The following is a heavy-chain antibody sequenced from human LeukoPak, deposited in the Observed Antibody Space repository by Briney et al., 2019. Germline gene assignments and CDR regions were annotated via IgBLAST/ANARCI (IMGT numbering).Heavy chain of an antibody. Sequence: GGSLRLSCAASGFTFSSHWMTWVRQAPGKGLEWVANINHFGNEEYYVDSVKGRFTISRDNAKNSLYLPMNSLRAEDTAVYYCGRGKVWSRTYFDFWGQGTLVTVSS. CDR1: GFTFSSHW. CDR2: INHFGNEE. CDR3: GRGKVWSRTYFDF. D-gene: IGHD3-10*01. V-gene: IGHV3-7*01. J-gene: IGHJ4*02.